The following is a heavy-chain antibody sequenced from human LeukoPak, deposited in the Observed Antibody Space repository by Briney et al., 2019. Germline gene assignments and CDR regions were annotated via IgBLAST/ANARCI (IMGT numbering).Heavy chain of an antibody. CDR1: GYSFTSYW. CDR3: ARLFAYAAAGRYFDY. Sequence: GESLKISCKGSGYSFTSYWIGWVRQMPGKGLEWMGIIYPGDSDTRYSPSFQGQVTISADKSISTAYLQWSSLKASDTAMYYRARLFAYAAAGRYFDYWGQGTLVTVSS. J-gene: IGHJ4*02. CDR2: IYPGDSDT. V-gene: IGHV5-51*01. D-gene: IGHD6-13*01.